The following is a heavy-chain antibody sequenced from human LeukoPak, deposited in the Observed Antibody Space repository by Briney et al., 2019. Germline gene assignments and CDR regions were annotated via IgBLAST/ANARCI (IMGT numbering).Heavy chain of an antibody. CDR1: GGTFSSYA. V-gene: IGHV1-69*13. CDR2: IIPIFGTA. D-gene: IGHD6-19*01. Sequence: GASVKVSCKASGGTFSSYAISWVRQAPGQGLEWMGGIIPIFGTANYAQKFQGRVTITADESTSTAYMELSSLRSEDTAVYYCAREAHSSGWYHNWFDPWGQGILVTVSS. CDR3: AREAHSSGWYHNWFDP. J-gene: IGHJ5*02.